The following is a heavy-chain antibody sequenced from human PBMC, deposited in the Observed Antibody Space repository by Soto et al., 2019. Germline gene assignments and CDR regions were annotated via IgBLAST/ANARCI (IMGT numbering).Heavy chain of an antibody. CDR2: IRQDGNEE. CDR1: GFTFRSHW. CDR3: AKAEGYSFDI. Sequence: EVQLVETGGGLVQPGGSLRLSCAASGFTFRSHWMSWVRQAPGKGLEWVANIRQDGNEEQYLDSVKRRFTLSRDNAKNLLYLQMNGLRVEDTAVYYCAKAEGYSFDIRGQGTMVTVSS. D-gene: IGHD1-1*01. J-gene: IGHJ3*02. V-gene: IGHV3-7*01.